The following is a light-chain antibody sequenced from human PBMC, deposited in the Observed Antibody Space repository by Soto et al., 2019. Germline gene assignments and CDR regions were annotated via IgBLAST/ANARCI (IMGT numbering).Light chain of an antibody. CDR3: QQHKSFSIT. V-gene: IGKV1-5*03. CDR1: ESISRW. CDR2: KAS. Sequence: DIQMTQSPSTLSASVGDRVTITCRASESISRWLAWYQRKPGKAPKXLIYKASSLESGVPSRFRVIGSGTEFTLNLYSLQADDGATDDGQQHKSFSITFFQGTRLEN. J-gene: IGKJ5*01.